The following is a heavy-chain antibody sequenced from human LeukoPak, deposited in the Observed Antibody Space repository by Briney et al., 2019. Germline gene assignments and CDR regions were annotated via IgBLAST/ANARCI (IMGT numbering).Heavy chain of an antibody. Sequence: GGSLKLSCAASGFTFSGSAMHWVRQASGKGLEWVGRIRSKANSYATAYAASVKGRFTISRDDSKNTAYLQMNSLKTEDTAVYYCTSSWYSSSPNYWGQGTLVTVSS. J-gene: IGHJ4*02. CDR1: GFTFSGSA. V-gene: IGHV3-73*01. CDR2: IRSKANSYAT. D-gene: IGHD6-13*01. CDR3: TSSWYSSSPNY.